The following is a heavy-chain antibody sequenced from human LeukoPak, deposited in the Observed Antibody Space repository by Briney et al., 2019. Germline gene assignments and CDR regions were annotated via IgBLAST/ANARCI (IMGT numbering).Heavy chain of an antibody. D-gene: IGHD1-26*01. J-gene: IGHJ4*02. CDR1: GFTFSSYS. CDR2: ISSSSSTI. CDR3: ARDKIVGATNFDY. Sequence: TGGSLRLSCAASGFTFSSYSMNWVRQAPGKGLEWVSYISSSSSTIYYADSVKGRFTISRDNAKKSLYLQMDSLRAEDTAVYYCARDKIVGATNFDYWGQGTLVTVSS. V-gene: IGHV3-48*01.